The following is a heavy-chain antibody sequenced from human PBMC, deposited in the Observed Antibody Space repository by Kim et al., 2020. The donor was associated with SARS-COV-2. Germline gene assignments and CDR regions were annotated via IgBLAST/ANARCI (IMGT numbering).Heavy chain of an antibody. J-gene: IGHJ3*02. CDR3: ARDSSGYSSDAFDI. Sequence: NQSLKSRVTISVDTDKNQFSLKLSSVTAADTAVYYCARDSSGYSSDAFDIWGQGTMVTVSS. V-gene: IGHV4-34*01. D-gene: IGHD3-22*01.